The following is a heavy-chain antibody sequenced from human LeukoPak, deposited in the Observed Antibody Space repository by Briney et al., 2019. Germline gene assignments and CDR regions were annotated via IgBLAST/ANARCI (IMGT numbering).Heavy chain of an antibody. J-gene: IGHJ4*02. Sequence: SETLSLTCSVSSGSISSNNYYWGWIRQPPGKGLEWIGYIYYSGSTYYNPSLKSRVTISVDTSKNQFSLKLSSVTAANTAVYYCARREDGRYTIDYWGQGTLVTVSP. CDR1: SGSISSNNYY. V-gene: IGHV4-39*01. CDR2: IYYSGST. D-gene: IGHD5-24*01. CDR3: ARREDGRYTIDY.